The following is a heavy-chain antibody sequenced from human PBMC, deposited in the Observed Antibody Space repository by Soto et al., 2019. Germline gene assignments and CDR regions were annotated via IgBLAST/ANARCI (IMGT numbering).Heavy chain of an antibody. CDR1: GDSISSYY. CDR2: LYYGRSA. V-gene: IGHV4-59*01. D-gene: IGHD3-22*01. J-gene: IGHJ4*02. CDR3: ALRSMAVVPEY. Sequence: QVQLQESGPGLVKPSETLSLTCAVSGDSISSYYCMWIRQPPGKGLESIGYLYYGRSANYQPSLKSRVALTVDPSANQCRLTLSSMAAADPAVYYCALRSMAVVPEYWGPGTLVTVSS.